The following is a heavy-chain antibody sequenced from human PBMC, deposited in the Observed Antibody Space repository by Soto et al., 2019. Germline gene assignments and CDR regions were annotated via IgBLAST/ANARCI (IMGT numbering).Heavy chain of an antibody. D-gene: IGHD3-10*01. V-gene: IGHV3-21*01. J-gene: IGHJ4*02. Sequence: PGGSLRLSCAASGFTFSSYSMNWVRQAPGKGLEWVSSISSSSSYIYYADSVKGRFTISRDNAKNSLYLQMNSLRAEDTAVYYCERPALSYGSGSYYNYWGQGTLVTVSS. CDR3: ERPALSYGSGSYYNY. CDR2: ISSSSSYI. CDR1: GFTFSSYS.